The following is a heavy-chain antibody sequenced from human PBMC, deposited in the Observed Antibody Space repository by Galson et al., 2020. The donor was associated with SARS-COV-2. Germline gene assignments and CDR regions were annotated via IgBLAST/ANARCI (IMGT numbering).Heavy chain of an antibody. J-gene: IGHJ4*02. CDR1: GFTFSSYA. V-gene: IGHV3-30*04. D-gene: IGHD3-10*01. Sequence: GGSLRLSCAASGFTFSSYAMHWVRQAPGKGLEWVAVISYDGSNKYYADSVKGRFTISRDNSKNTLYLQMNSLRAEDTDVYYCARGRWLYGLGVLDYFDYWGQGTLVTVSS. CDR2: ISYDGSNK. CDR3: ARGRWLYGLGVLDYFDY.